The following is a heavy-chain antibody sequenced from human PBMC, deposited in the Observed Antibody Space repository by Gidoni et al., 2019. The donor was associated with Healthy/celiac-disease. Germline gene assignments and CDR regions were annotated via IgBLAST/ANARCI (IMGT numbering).Heavy chain of an antibody. CDR3: ANSYYYGSGILDY. V-gene: IGHV3-30*18. Sequence: QVQLVESGGGVVQPGRSLRLPCAASGFTFSSYGMHWGRQAPGKGLEWVAVISYDGSNKYYSDSVKGRFTISRDNSKNTLYLQMNSLRAEDTAVYYCANSYYYGSGILDYWGQGTLVTVSS. CDR2: ISYDGSNK. J-gene: IGHJ4*02. D-gene: IGHD3-10*01. CDR1: GFTFSSYG.